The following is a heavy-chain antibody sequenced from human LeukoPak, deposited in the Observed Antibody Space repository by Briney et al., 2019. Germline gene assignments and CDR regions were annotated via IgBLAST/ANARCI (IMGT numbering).Heavy chain of an antibody. CDR2: IKSKTDGGTT. Sequence: GGSLRLSCAASGFTFSNAWMNWVRQAPGKGLEWVGRIKSKTDGGTTDYAAPVKGRFTISRDDSKNTLYLQMNSLKTEDTAVYYCTTGESMVGSTIHIRWADWGQGTLVTVSS. V-gene: IGHV3-15*07. CDR1: GFTFSNAW. D-gene: IGHD1-26*01. J-gene: IGHJ4*02. CDR3: TTGESMVGSTIHIRWAD.